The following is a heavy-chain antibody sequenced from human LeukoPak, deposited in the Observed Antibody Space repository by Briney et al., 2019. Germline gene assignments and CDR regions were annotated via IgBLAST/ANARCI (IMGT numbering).Heavy chain of an antibody. CDR1: GGSISSYY. CDR2: IYYSGST. V-gene: IGHV4-59*01. D-gene: IGHD3-22*01. J-gene: IGHJ4*02. CDR3: AREVYHYDSSGYYIDY. Sequence: PSETLSLTCTVSGGSISSYYWSWIRQPPGKGLEWIGYIYYSGSTNYNPSLMSRVTISVDTSKNQFSLKLSSVTAADTAVYYCAREVYHYDSSGYYIDYWGQGTLVTISS.